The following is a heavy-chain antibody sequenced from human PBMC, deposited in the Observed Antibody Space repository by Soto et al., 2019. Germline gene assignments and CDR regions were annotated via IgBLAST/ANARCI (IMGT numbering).Heavy chain of an antibody. CDR2: IYTSGST. D-gene: IGHD3-3*01. J-gene: IGHJ6*02. CDR3: ARDSTIFGVVTHYYYYGMDV. Sequence: PSETLSLTCTVSGGSISSYYWSWIRQPAGKGLEWIGRIYTSGSTNYNPSPKSRVTMSVDTSKNQFSLKLSSVTAADTAVYYCARDSTIFGVVTHYYYYGMDVWGQGTTVTVSS. CDR1: GGSISSYY. V-gene: IGHV4-4*07.